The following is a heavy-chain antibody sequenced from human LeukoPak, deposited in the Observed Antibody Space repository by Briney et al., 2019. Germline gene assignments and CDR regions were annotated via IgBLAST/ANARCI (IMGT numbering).Heavy chain of an antibody. D-gene: IGHD1-26*01. CDR2: IGGTGFNT. Sequence: GGSLRLSCAASGFTFGDYAVSWVRQAPGKGLEWVSTIGGTGFNTYYADSLKGRVTVSRDNSKNTLYFQMHSLRVDDTAIYFCAKNQGWELPSYHFDYWGQGTLVTVSP. V-gene: IGHV3-23*01. J-gene: IGHJ4*02. CDR1: GFTFGDYA. CDR3: AKNQGWELPSYHFDY.